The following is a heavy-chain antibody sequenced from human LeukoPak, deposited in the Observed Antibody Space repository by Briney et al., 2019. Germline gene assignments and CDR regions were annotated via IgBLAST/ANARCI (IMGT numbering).Heavy chain of an antibody. CDR3: ARDHRWGFDY. CDR2: IRSRDRTI. CDR1: GFTFSTYS. Sequence: GGSLRLSCAASGFTFSTYSINWVRQAPGKGLEWVSYIRSRDRTIYYADSVKGRFAISTDNAENSLYLQMNSLRTEDTAVYYCARDHRWGFDYWGRGTLVTVSS. J-gene: IGHJ4*02. D-gene: IGHD7-27*01. V-gene: IGHV3-48*01.